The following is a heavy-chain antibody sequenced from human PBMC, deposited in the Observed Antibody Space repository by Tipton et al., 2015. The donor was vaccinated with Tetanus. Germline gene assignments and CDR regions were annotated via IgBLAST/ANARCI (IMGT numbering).Heavy chain of an antibody. CDR1: GFTFANYA. Sequence: SLRLSCAASGFTFANYAMTWVRQDPGKGLEWVSTISGSGVRNTFYPDSVRGRFTISRDSALYLQMTSLRAEDTAVYYCARVGNFGVNVDAFDIWGQGTMVTVSS. J-gene: IGHJ3*02. CDR2: ISGSGVRNT. D-gene: IGHD4-23*01. CDR3: ARVGNFGVNVDAFDI. V-gene: IGHV3-23*01.